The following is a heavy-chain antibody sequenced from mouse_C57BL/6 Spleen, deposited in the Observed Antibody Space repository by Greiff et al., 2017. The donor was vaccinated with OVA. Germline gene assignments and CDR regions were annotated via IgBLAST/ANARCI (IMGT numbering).Heavy chain of an antibody. CDR1: GYTFTSYW. J-gene: IGHJ1*03. CDR3: ATDYGSSYWYFDV. CDR2: IHPNSGST. D-gene: IGHD1-1*01. V-gene: IGHV1-64*01. Sequence: VQLQQPGAELVKRGASVKLSCKASGYTFTSYWMHWVKQRPGQGLEWIGMIHPNSGSTNYNEKFKSKATLTVDKSSSTAYMQLSSLTSEDSAVYYCATDYGSSYWYFDVWGTGTTVTVSS.